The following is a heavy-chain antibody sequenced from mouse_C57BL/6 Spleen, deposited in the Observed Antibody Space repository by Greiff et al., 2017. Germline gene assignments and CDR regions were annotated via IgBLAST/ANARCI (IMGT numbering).Heavy chain of an antibody. D-gene: IGHD4-1*01. V-gene: IGHV5-17*01. CDR3: ARNWEAWFAY. CDR1: GFTFSDYG. J-gene: IGHJ3*01. Sequence: EVKVVESGGGLVKPGGSLKLSCAASGFTFSDYGMHWVRQAPEKGLEWVAYISSGSSTIYYADTVKGRFTISRDNAKNTLFLQMTSLRSEDTAMYYCARNWEAWFAYWGQGTLVTVSA. CDR2: ISSGSSTI.